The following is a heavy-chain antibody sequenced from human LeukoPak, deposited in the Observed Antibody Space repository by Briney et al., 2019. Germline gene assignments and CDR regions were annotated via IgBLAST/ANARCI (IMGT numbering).Heavy chain of an antibody. CDR2: IIPIFGTA. CDR1: LGTFSSYA. V-gene: IGHV1-69*13. Sequence: SVKVSCKASLGTFSSYAISRVRQSPGQGLEWMGGIIPIFGTANYAQKFQGRVTITADESTSTAYMELSSLRSEDTAVYYCARGRIVVVPAAINYYYYGMDVWGQGTTVTVSS. D-gene: IGHD2-2*02. CDR3: ARGRIVVVPAAINYYYYGMDV. J-gene: IGHJ6*02.